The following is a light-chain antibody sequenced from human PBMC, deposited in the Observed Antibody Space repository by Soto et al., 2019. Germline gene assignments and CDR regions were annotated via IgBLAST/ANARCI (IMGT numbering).Light chain of an antibody. Sequence: QSALTQPASVSGSPGQSITIACTGTSSDVGGYNYFSWFQLHPGKAPKLMVYEVSNRPSGISSRFSGSKSGNTASLTISGLQAEDEADYYCSSFTSSRIYVFGTGTKLTVL. V-gene: IGLV2-14*01. CDR1: SSDVGGYNY. J-gene: IGLJ1*01. CDR3: SSFTSSRIYV. CDR2: EVS.